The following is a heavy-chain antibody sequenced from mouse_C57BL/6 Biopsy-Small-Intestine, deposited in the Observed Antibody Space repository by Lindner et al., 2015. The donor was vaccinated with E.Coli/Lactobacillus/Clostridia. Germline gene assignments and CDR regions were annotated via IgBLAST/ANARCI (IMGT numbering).Heavy chain of an antibody. CDR1: GYTFSTYD. D-gene: IGHD2-12*01. CDR2: MNPNSGNT. CDR3: ARAVGYFDNIWGKHHYTGGFDP. Sequence: SVKVSCKASGYTFSTYDINWVRQAAGQGLEYLGWMNPNSGNTGYEQKFQGRVTMTIDTSINTAYMELSGLRSEDTAVYYCARAVGYFDNIWGKHHYTGGFDPWGQGTLVTVSS. V-gene: IGHV1-84*02. J-gene: IGHJ4*01.